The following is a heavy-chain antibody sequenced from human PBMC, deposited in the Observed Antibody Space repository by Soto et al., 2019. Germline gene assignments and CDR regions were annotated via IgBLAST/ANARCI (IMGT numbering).Heavy chain of an antibody. CDR3: ARTRTAFYRYYFDS. J-gene: IGHJ4*02. CDR1: GFTFSSYP. Sequence: GGSLRLSCAASGFTFSSYPMHWVRQAPGKGLEWVSGISGSGGATYYTDSVEGRFTISKDFSKNTVSLQMTGLRVDDTAVYYCARTRTAFYRYYFDSWGQGALVTVSS. CDR2: ISGSGGAT. D-gene: IGHD2-21*02. V-gene: IGHV3-23*01.